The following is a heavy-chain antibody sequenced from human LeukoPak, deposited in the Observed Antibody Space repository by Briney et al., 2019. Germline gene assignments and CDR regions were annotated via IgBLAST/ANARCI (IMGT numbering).Heavy chain of an antibody. J-gene: IGHJ6*02. CDR1: GFTFSSYA. V-gene: IGHV3-30-3*01. CDR2: ISYDGSNK. D-gene: IGHD2-2*01. Sequence: HPGGSLRLSCAASGFTFSSYAMHWVRQAPGKGLEWVAVISYDGSNKYYADSVKGRFTISRDNSKNTLYLQMNSLRAEDTAVYYCARDMRSGMDVWGQGTTVTVSS. CDR3: ARDMRSGMDV.